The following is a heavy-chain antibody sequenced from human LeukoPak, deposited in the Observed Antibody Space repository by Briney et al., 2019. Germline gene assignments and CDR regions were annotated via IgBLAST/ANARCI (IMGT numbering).Heavy chain of an antibody. CDR3: AKDDLQLIRRLGRNTEYYYYYYMDV. CDR2: INHSGST. V-gene: IGHV4-34*01. J-gene: IGHJ6*03. Sequence: SETLSLTCAVYGGSFSGYYWSWIRQPPGKGLEWIGEINHSGSTNYNPSLKSRVTISVDTSKNQFSMQLNSVTPEDTAVYYCAKDDLQLIRRLGRNTEYYYYYYMDVWGKGTTVTVSS. CDR1: GGSFSGYY. D-gene: IGHD6-13*01.